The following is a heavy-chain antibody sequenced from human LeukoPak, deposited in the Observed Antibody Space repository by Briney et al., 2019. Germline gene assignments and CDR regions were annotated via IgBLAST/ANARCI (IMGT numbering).Heavy chain of an antibody. Sequence: ASETLSLTCAVSGGSISSGGYSWSWIRQPPGKGLEWIGYIYHSGSTYYNPSLKSRVTISVDRSKNQFSLKLSSVTAADTAVYYCARERVIGYDSSGSRGFDYWGQGTLVTVSS. CDR1: GGSISSGGYS. J-gene: IGHJ4*02. CDR3: ARERVIGYDSSGSRGFDY. CDR2: IYHSGST. V-gene: IGHV4-30-2*01. D-gene: IGHD3-22*01.